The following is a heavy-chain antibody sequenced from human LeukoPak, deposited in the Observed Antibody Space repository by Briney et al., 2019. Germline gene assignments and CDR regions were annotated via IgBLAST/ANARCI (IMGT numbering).Heavy chain of an antibody. CDR3: AKGSSAMDV. CDR1: GFTFSAYG. J-gene: IGHJ6*04. V-gene: IGHV3-23*01. Sequence: GGSLRLPCAASGFTFSAYGMTWVRQAPGKGLEWVSVISESGDSAYYADSVKGRFTISRDNSKNTLYLQMNSLRAEDTAVYYCAKGSSAMDVWGKGTTVTVSS. D-gene: IGHD3-10*01. CDR2: ISESGDSA.